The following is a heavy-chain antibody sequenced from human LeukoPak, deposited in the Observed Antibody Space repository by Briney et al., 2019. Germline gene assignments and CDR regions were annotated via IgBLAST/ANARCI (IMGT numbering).Heavy chain of an antibody. D-gene: IGHD6-13*01. CDR1: GGTFSSYD. CDR3: ARDEVSSSWHDDRRLDY. J-gene: IGHJ4*02. CDR2: IIPIFGTA. Sequence: SVKVSCKASGGTFSSYDISWVRQAPGQGLEWMGRIIPIFGTANYAQKFQGRVTITKDESTSTAYMALSSLRSEDTAVYYCARDEVSSSWHDDRRLDYWGQGTLVTVSS. V-gene: IGHV1-69*05.